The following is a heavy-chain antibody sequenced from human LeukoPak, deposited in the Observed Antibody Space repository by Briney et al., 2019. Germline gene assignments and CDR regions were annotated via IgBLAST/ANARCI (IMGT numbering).Heavy chain of an antibody. CDR3: ARTWDEELLDY. V-gene: IGHV4-61*01. J-gene: IGHJ4*02. CDR1: GGSISSSSYY. D-gene: IGHD1-7*01. CDR2: IYYSGST. Sequence: SETLSLTCTVSGGSISSSSYYWSWIRQPPGKGLEWIGYIYYSGSTNYNPSLKSRVTISVDTSKNQFSLKLSSVTAADTAVYYCARTWDEELLDYWGQGTLVTVSS.